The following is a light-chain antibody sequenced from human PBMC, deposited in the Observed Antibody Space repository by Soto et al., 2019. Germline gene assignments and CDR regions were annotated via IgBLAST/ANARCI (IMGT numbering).Light chain of an antibody. J-gene: IGKJ5*01. CDR1: ESLLYNDGVTY. Sequence: DVLMTQSPVFLPIGLGHPASITCRYSESLLYNDGVTYLNWFQKRPGQSPRRXXYRVSNRDSGVPDRFSGSGSGTDFTLKISRVEAEDVGVYYCMQGTHWPPITFGQGTRLDIK. CDR2: RVS. CDR3: MQGTHWPPIT. V-gene: IGKV2-30*01.